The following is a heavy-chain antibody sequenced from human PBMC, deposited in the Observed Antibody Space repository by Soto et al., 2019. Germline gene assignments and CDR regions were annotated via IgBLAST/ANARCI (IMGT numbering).Heavy chain of an antibody. Sequence: VASVKVSCKASGYTFTGYYMHWVRPAPGQGLEWMGWINPNSGGTNYAQKFQGRVTMTRDTSISTAYMELSRLRSDDTAVYYCARATGTVNWFDPWGQGTLVTVSS. V-gene: IGHV1-2*02. CDR3: ARATGTVNWFDP. CDR2: INPNSGGT. J-gene: IGHJ5*02. CDR1: GYTFTGYY. D-gene: IGHD1-1*01.